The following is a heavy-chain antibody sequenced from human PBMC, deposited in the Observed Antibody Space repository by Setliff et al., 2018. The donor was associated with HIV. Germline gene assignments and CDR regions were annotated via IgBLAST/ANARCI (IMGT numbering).Heavy chain of an antibody. D-gene: IGHD3-22*01. CDR1: GDSISNNKYY. V-gene: IGHV4-39*01. CDR2: IYYNEKT. Sequence: LSLTCSVSGDSISNNKYYWSWIRRPPGKGLEYIGSIYYNEKTYYSPSLKSRVTISIDTSKNQFSLNLTSVTAADSAVYYCASRVYYYDSNNFLREEGFDPWGQGTLVTVSS. J-gene: IGHJ5*02. CDR3: ASRVYYYDSNNFLREEGFDP.